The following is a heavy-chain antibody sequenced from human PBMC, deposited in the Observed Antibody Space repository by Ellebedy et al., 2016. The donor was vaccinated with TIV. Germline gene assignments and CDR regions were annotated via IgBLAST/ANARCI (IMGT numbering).Heavy chain of an antibody. CDR2: IYYSGST. CDR3: ARDGSAYSRTGGDWFDP. V-gene: IGHV4-31*03. Sequence: MPSETLSLTCTVSGGSISSGGYYWSWIRQHTGKGLEWIGYIYYSGSTYYNPSLKSRVTISVDTSKNQFSLKLSSVTAADTAMYYCARDGSAYSRTGGDWFDPWGQGTLVTVSS. D-gene: IGHD6-13*01. J-gene: IGHJ5*02. CDR1: GGSISSGGYY.